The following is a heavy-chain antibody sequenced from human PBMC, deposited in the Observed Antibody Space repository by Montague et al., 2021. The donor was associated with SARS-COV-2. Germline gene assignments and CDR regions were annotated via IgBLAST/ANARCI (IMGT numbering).Heavy chain of an antibody. CDR1: GGSFSTYS. CDR3: ARLGDGVVPSPILGVGTCYCSYSMDV. J-gene: IGHJ6*03. Sequence: SETLSLTCAVHGGSFSTYSWNWIRQPPGKGLEWIGEIHHSGSTNYNPSLKSRVTISADTSKNQFSLKLTSVAAADTAVYYCARLGDGVVPSPILGVGTCYCSYSMDVWGQGTTVTVSS. V-gene: IGHV4-34*01. D-gene: IGHD3-10*01. CDR2: IHHSGST.